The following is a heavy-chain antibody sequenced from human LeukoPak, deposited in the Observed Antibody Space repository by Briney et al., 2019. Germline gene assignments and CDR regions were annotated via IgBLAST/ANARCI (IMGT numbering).Heavy chain of an antibody. CDR2: INPISGGT. Sequence: GASVKVSCKASGYIFTGYYMHWVRQAPGQGLEWMGWINPISGGTNSAQKFQGRVTMTRDTSISTAYMELSRLTSDDTAVYYCARHPYSGSYRFDYWGQGTLVTVSS. J-gene: IGHJ4*02. D-gene: IGHD1-26*01. V-gene: IGHV1-2*02. CDR1: GYIFTGYY. CDR3: ARHPYSGSYRFDY.